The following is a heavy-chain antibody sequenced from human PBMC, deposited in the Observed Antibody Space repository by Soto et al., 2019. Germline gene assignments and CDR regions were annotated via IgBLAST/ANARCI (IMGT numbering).Heavy chain of an antibody. CDR1: GFTFSSYA. CDR2: ISGSGGST. Sequence: GGSLRLSCAASGFTFSSYAMSWVRQAPGKGLEWVSAISGSGGSTYYADSVKGRFTISRDNSKNTLYLQMNRLRAEDTAVYYCAKDPIKTGENDAFDIWGQGTMVTVSS. V-gene: IGHV3-23*01. J-gene: IGHJ3*02. CDR3: AKDPIKTGENDAFDI. D-gene: IGHD7-27*01.